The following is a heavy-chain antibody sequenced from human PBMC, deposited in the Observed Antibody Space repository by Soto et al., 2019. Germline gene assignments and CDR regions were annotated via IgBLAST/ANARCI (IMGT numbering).Heavy chain of an antibody. CDR3: ARDRGVVPPVAGNTHYYYYMDV. Sequence: QDQLVQSGVEVKKPGASVKVSCKASGYSFTNYGITWVRQAPGQGFEWMGWISAYNGNTNYAQKFQGRVTMTTDASTSTAYLELRSLKSDDTGVYYCARDRGVVPPVAGNTHYYYYMDVWGRCTTVTVSS. CDR2: ISAYNGNT. D-gene: IGHD6-19*01. V-gene: IGHV1-18*01. J-gene: IGHJ6*03. CDR1: GYSFTNYG.